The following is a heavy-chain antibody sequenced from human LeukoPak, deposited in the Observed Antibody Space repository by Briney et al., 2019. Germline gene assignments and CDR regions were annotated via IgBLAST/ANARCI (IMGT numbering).Heavy chain of an antibody. D-gene: IGHD6-13*01. Sequence: KSSETLSLTCTVSGGSISSYYWSWIRQPPGKGLEWIGYIYYTGSTNYNPSVKSRVTISVDTSKNQFSLELYSVTAADTAVYYCARKMAAAGTFDYWGQGTLVTVSP. CDR1: GGSISSYY. CDR3: ARKMAAAGTFDY. J-gene: IGHJ4*02. V-gene: IGHV4-59*08. CDR2: IYYTGST.